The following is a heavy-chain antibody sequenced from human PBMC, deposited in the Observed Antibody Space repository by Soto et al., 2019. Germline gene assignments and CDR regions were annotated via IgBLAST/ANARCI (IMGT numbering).Heavy chain of an antibody. J-gene: IGHJ4*02. Sequence: SVKVSCKASGGTFSSYAISWVRQAPGQGLEWMGGIIPIFGTANYAQKFQGRVTITADESTSTAYMELSSLRSEDTAVYYCAIRMGSGSYYTAYFDYWGQGTLVTVSS. CDR3: AIRMGSGSYYTAYFDY. CDR1: GGTFSSYA. D-gene: IGHD3-10*01. CDR2: IIPIFGTA. V-gene: IGHV1-69*13.